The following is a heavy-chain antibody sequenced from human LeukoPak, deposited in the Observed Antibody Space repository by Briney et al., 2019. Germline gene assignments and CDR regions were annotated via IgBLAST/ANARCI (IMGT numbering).Heavy chain of an antibody. CDR2: IIPILGTA. V-gene: IGHV1-69*13. D-gene: IGHD3-22*01. Sequence: ASVTVFCTASGGTFSSYAISWVRQAPGQGLEWMGGIIPILGTANYAQKFQGRVTITADESTSTAYMELSSLRSEDTAVYYCARDVARDSSGYYPPKESYYGMDVWGQGTTVTVSS. CDR3: ARDVARDSSGYYPPKESYYGMDV. J-gene: IGHJ6*02. CDR1: GGTFSSYA.